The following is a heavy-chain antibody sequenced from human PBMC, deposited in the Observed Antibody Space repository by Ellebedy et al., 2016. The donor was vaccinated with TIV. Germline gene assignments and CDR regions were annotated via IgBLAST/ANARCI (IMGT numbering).Heavy chain of an antibody. Sequence: GESLKISCAASGFTVSRRYMNWVRQAPGKGLEWVGRIKSMAGGGATDYAAPVKGRFTISRDDSISTIYLQMNSLKSEDTAVYYCAWAGANWLGFWGQGTLVTVSS. CDR2: IKSMAGGGAT. CDR1: GFTVSRRY. V-gene: IGHV3-15*01. CDR3: AWAGANWLGF. J-gene: IGHJ5*01.